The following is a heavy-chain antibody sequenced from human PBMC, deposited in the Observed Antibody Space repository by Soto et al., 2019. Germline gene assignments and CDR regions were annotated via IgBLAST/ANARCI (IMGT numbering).Heavy chain of an antibody. CDR1: GFSISSGGYY. CDR3: ARAGINYDFWSSYFGGMDV. CDR2: IYYSGST. D-gene: IGHD3-3*01. J-gene: IGHJ6*02. Sequence: PSETLSLTCTVSGFSISSGGYYWSWIRQHPGKGLEWIGYIYYSGSTYYNPSLKSRVTISVDTSKNQFSLKLSSVTAADTAVYYCARAGINYDFWSSYFGGMDVWGQGTTVTVSS. V-gene: IGHV4-31*03.